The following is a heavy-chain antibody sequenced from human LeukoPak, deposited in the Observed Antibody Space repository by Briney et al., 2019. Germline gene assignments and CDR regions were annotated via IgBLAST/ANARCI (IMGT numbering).Heavy chain of an antibody. CDR3: AVDYDILTGYYTDPVPFDY. Sequence: GGSLRLSCAASGFTFSSYSMNWVRQAPGKGLEWVSSIRSSSSYIYYADSVKGRFTISRDNAKNSLYLQMNSLRAEDTAVYYCAVDYDILTGYYTDPVPFDYWGQGTLVTVSS. V-gene: IGHV3-21*01. CDR2: IRSSSSYI. D-gene: IGHD3-9*01. CDR1: GFTFSSYS. J-gene: IGHJ4*02.